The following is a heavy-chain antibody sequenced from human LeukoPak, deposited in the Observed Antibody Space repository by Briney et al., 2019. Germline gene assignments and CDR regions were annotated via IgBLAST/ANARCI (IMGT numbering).Heavy chain of an antibody. J-gene: IGHJ5*02. D-gene: IGHD6-13*01. CDR3: ARGGIAAAGTT. CDR2: INYSGST. Sequence: SWIRQSPGKGLEWIGYINYSGSTYYNPSLKSRVTISVDTSKNQFSLKLSSVTAADTAVYYCARGGIAAAGTTWGQGTLVTVSS. V-gene: IGHV4-30-4*08.